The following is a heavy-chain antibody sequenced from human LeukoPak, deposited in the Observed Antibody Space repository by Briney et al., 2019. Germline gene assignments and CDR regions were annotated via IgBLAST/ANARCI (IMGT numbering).Heavy chain of an antibody. CDR3: ARGRGYSGHEYFDY. CDR1: GDSVSTNIDG. J-gene: IGHJ4*02. V-gene: IGHV6-1*01. D-gene: IGHD2-2*03. CDR2: TYYRSKWYN. Sequence: SQTLSLTCDISGDSVSTNIDGWNWIRQFPSRGLEWLGRTYYRSKWYNDYAVSVESRITITSDTSKNQFSLQVNSVTPEDTAVYYCARGRGYSGHEYFDYWGQGTLVTVSS.